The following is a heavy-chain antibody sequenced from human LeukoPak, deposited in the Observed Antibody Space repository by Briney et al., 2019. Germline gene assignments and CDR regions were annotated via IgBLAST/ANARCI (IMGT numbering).Heavy chain of an antibody. J-gene: IGHJ4*02. CDR3: ASEGCSSGWYIVDY. D-gene: IGHD6-19*01. V-gene: IGHV4-39*01. CDR1: GGSISSSGYY. Sequence: SETLSLTCTVSGGSISSSGYYWGWIRQPPGKGLEWIGSIYYSGTTYYNPSLKSRVTISVDTSKNQFSLKLSSVTAADTAVYYCASEGCSSGWYIVDYWGQGILVTVSS. CDR2: IYYSGTT.